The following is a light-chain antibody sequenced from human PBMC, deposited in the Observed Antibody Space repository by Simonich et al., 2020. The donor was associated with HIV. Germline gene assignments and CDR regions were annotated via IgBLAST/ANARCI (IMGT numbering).Light chain of an antibody. J-gene: IGLJ3*02. CDR3: SSHTSSSTWV. CDR2: DVL. Sequence: QSALTQPASVSGSPGQSITISCTGTSSDVGGYNYVSWYQQHPGKAPKLIIYDVLKRPSGVSNRCSGSKSDTTASLTISGLQAEDEADYYCSSHTSSSTWVFGGGTKVTVL. CDR1: SSDVGGYNY. V-gene: IGLV2-14*01.